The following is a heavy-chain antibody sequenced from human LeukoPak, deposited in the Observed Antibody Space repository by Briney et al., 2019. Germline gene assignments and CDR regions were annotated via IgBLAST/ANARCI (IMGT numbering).Heavy chain of an antibody. V-gene: IGHV3-9*01. J-gene: IGHJ5*02. CDR1: GFTFHQFA. CDR3: ARESSQLT. Sequence: GGSLRLSCTASGFTFHQFAIHWVRQAPGKGLEWVSGIGWNGLIVGYADSVKGRFTISRDNSKNTLYLQMNSLRAEDTAVYYCARESSQLTWGQGTLVTASS. D-gene: IGHD2-2*01. CDR2: IGWNGLIV.